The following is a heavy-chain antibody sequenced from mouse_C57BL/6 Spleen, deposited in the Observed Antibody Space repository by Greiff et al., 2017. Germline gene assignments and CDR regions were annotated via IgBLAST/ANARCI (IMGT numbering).Heavy chain of an antibody. CDR3: AGPQGCFDY. CDR2: VHPYYGCT. V-gene: IGHV1-64*01. CDR1: GYSFTSYC. Sequence: QVQLQQPGAELVKPGASVKLSCKASGYSFTSYCMQWVKQRPGQGLEWIGMVHPYYGCTNKRERIKRKTTLTEDKTSSTACMQLSSLESEDSAVYYCAGPQGCFDYWGQGTTLTVSS. J-gene: IGHJ2*01.